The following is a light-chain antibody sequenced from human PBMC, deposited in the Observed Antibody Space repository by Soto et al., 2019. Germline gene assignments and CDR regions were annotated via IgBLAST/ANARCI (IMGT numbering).Light chain of an antibody. CDR2: GAS. J-gene: IGKJ5*01. Sequence: ETVLPQAPASLCLSPGERATLSCRASQSVSSYLAWYQQKPGQAPRLLIYGASSRATGIPARFTGSGSGTDFTLTISSLEPEDFAVYYCQQRDSGPISFGQGTQLEIK. CDR3: QQRDSGPIS. CDR1: QSVSSY. V-gene: IGKV3-11*01.